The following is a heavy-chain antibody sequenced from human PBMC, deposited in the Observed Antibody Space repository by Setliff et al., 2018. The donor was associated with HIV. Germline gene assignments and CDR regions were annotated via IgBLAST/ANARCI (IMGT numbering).Heavy chain of an antibody. CDR1: GFSFRNYA. V-gene: IGHV3-64*02. CDR2: ITANGGST. J-gene: IGHJ3*02. Sequence: GGSLRLSCAASGFSFRNYAMSWVRQAPGKGLEYVSAITANGGSTHYADSVKGRFTISRDNSKNTLYLQMNSLRAEDTAVYCCARSKGHLYYDDDTGYVLRAFDIWGQGTMVTVSS. D-gene: IGHD3-22*01. CDR3: ARSKGHLYYDDDTGYVLRAFDI.